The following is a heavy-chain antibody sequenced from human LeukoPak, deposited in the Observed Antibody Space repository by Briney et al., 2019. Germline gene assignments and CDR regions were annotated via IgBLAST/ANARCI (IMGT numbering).Heavy chain of an antibody. D-gene: IGHD6-19*01. CDR2: LKQYGSAI. CDR3: ARAWSYSTGWYNY. V-gene: IGHV3-7*04. CDR1: GFSFSTYW. Sequence: GGSLRLSCAASGFSFSTYWMSWVRQAPGKALESVPMLKQYGSAIYYVDPVKGRFTIFRDNAQNSLYLQMTSLRVEDTAVYYCARAWSYSTGWYNYWGQGTLVTVSS. J-gene: IGHJ4*02.